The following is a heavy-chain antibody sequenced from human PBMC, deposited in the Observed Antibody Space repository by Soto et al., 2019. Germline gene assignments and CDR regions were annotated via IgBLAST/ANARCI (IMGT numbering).Heavy chain of an antibody. CDR1: GFTFSSYS. Sequence: PGGSLRLSCAASGFTFSSYSMNWVRQAPGKGLEWVSSISSSSSYIYYADSVKGRFTISRDNAKNSLYLQMNSLRAEDTAVYYCAKDLSFIVVVTATFDYWGQGTLVTVSS. J-gene: IGHJ4*02. CDR2: ISSSSSYI. CDR3: AKDLSFIVVVTATFDY. D-gene: IGHD2-21*02. V-gene: IGHV3-21*04.